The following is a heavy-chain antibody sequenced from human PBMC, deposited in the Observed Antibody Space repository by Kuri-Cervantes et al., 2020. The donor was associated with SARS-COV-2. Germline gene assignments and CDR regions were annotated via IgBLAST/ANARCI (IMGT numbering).Heavy chain of an antibody. V-gene: IGHV3-7*01. J-gene: IGHJ6*02. CDR3: AREKYGMDV. CDR1: GFTFSGYW. CDR2: IKQDGSEK. Sequence: GGSLRLSCAASGFTFSGYWMNWVRQAPGKGLEWVANIKQDGSEKYYVDSVKGRFTISRDNAKNSLYLKMNSLRAEDTAVYYCAREKYGMDVWGQGTTVTVSS.